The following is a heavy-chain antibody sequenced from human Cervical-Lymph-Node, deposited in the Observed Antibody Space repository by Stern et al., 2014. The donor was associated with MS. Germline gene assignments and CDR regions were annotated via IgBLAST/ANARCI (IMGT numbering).Heavy chain of an antibody. D-gene: IGHD3-22*01. V-gene: IGHV1-69*01. CDR1: GGTFSSYA. Sequence: QVQLVQSGAEVKKPGSSVKVSCKASGGTFSSYAISWVRQAPGQGLEWMGGIIPIFSTANYAQKFPGRGTLTSDAYTTTDTTELSSLRSEDTAVYYCARGAYYYDSSGYYYYCMDVWGQGTTVTVSS. J-gene: IGHJ6*02. CDR2: IIPIFSTA. CDR3: ARGAYYYDSSGYYYYCMDV.